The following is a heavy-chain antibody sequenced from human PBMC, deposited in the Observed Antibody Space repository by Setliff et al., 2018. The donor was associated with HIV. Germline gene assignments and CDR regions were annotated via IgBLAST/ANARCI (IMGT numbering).Heavy chain of an antibody. V-gene: IGHV4-34*01. CDR2: VGHVGES. J-gene: IGHJ4*02. Sequence: SETLSLTCAVYNTSLSDYSWTWIRQSPGRGLEWIGEVGHVGESKVNPSFNSRVYMSVYMSKNQFSLRMMSVTAADTAVYFCAGGSRWCFVYWGQGTPVTVSS. D-gene: IGHD6-19*01. CDR3: AGGSRWCFVY. CDR1: NTSLSDYS.